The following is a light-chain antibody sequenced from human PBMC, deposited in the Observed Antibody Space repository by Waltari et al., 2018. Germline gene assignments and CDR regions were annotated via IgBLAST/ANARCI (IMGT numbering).Light chain of an antibody. CDR3: NSMISGGPLV. CDR1: SSDVGAYDY. V-gene: IGLV2-14*03. CDR2: DVG. Sequence: QSALTQPASVSGSPGQSITISCTGTSSDVGAYDYVSWYRQLPGKAPALMISDVGRRPSGISDRCSGSKSGDTGSLTNTGLQAEDEADYYCNSMISGGPLVFGAGTQVTVL. J-gene: IGLJ1*01.